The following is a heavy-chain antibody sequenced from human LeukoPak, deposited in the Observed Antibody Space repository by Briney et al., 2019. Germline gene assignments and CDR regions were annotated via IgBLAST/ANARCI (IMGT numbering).Heavy chain of an antibody. J-gene: IGHJ4*02. Sequence: GGSLRLSCAASGFTFSTYAMSWVRQAPGKGLEWVSAISGGAYSTYYADSVKGRFTISRDNSKNTLYLQMNSLRAEDTAVYYCANLAVAGTRRTGYFDYWGQGTLVTVSS. D-gene: IGHD6-19*01. CDR3: ANLAVAGTRRTGYFDY. V-gene: IGHV3-23*01. CDR2: ISGGAYST. CDR1: GFTFSTYA.